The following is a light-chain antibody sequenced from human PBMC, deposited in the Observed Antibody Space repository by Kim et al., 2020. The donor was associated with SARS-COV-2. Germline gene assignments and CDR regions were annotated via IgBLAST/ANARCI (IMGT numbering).Light chain of an antibody. J-gene: IGLJ1*01. CDR2: YDS. CDR1: NIGSKS. CDR3: QVWDSSSDHSYV. Sequence: PRKTARITCGGNNIGSKSVPWYQQKPGQAPVLVIYYDSDRPSGIPERFSGSNSGNTATLTISRVEAGDEADYYCQVWDSSSDHSYVFGTGTKVTVL. V-gene: IGLV3-21*04.